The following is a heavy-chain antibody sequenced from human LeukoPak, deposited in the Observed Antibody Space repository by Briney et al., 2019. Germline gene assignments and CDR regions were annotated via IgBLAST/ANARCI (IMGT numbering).Heavy chain of an antibody. J-gene: IGHJ4*02. D-gene: IGHD1-26*01. Sequence: GGSLRLSCAASAFTLSSYWMSWVRQAPGKGLEWVANIKQDGSEKYYVDSVKGRFTISRDNAKNSLYLQMNSLRAEDTAVYYCARLYSGSYLDYWGQGTLVTVSS. CDR1: AFTLSSYW. V-gene: IGHV3-7*01. CDR2: IKQDGSEK. CDR3: ARLYSGSYLDY.